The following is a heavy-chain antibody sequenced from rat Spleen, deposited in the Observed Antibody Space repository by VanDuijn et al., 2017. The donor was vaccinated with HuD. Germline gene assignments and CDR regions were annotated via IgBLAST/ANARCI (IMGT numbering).Heavy chain of an antibody. CDR3: ARHTWEPAWWYFDF. J-gene: IGHJ1*01. CDR2: ITHTGGRT. V-gene: IGHV5-31*01. Sequence: EVQLVESGGGLVQPGRSLKISCVASGLTFNKYWMTWIRQGPGKGLEWIASITHTGGRTYYPDSVQDRFTISRDNAKSTLYLQMNSLRSEDTATYYCARHTWEPAWWYFDFWGPGTMVTVSS. D-gene: IGHD5-1*01. CDR1: GLTFNKYW.